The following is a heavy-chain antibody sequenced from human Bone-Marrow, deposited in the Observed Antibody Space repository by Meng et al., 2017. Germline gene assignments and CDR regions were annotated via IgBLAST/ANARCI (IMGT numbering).Heavy chain of an antibody. Sequence: SETLSLTCTVSGGSISSSSYYWGWIRQPPGKGLEWIGSIYYSGSTYYNPSLKSRVTISVDTSKNQFSLKLSSVTAADTAVYYCARDGYSYGYTFYYFDYWGQGTLVTVSS. V-gene: IGHV4-39*07. CDR3: ARDGYSYGYTFYYFDY. CDR2: IYYSGST. CDR1: GGSISSSSYY. J-gene: IGHJ4*02. D-gene: IGHD5-18*01.